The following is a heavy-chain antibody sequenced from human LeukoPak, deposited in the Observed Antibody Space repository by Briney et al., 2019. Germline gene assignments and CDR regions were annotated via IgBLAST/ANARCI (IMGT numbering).Heavy chain of an antibody. CDR2: INDVSSHI. Sequence: GGSLRLSCAASGFTFSNSAMNWVRQAPGKGLEWVSSINDVSSHIYYADSVKGRFTISRNNANNSVSLQMNNLRAEDTAVYYCATLYGGSTDYWGQGTLVTVSS. D-gene: IGHD5-12*01. J-gene: IGHJ4*02. V-gene: IGHV3-21*06. CDR1: GFTFSNSA. CDR3: ATLYGGSTDY.